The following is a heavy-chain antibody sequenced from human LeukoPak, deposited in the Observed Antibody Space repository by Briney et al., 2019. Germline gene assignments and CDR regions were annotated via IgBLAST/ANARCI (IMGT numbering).Heavy chain of an antibody. V-gene: IGHV3-21*01. CDR2: ISSTKTYI. CDR3: ARGRDGDPGGY. Sequence: GASLRLSCAVSGFTFSSYTMHWVRQAPGKGLEWVSSISSTKTYIYYADSVKGRFTISRDKAKNSLYLQINSLRADDTAMYYCARGRDGDPGGYWGQGTLVTVSS. D-gene: IGHD5-24*01. J-gene: IGHJ4*02. CDR1: GFTFSSYT.